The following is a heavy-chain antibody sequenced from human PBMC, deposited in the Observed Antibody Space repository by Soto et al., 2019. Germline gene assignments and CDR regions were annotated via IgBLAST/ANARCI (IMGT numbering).Heavy chain of an antibody. J-gene: IGHJ3*02. CDR2: IYYSGIT. D-gene: IGHD3-16*01. V-gene: IGHV4-31*03. CDR3: ARVINGLGGDFDI. CDR1: GGTISSGGYY. Sequence: SETLSLTCTVSGGTISSGGYYWSWIRQHPGKGLEWIGYIYYSGITYYNPDFKSRVTISVDTAKNQFSLKLRSVTAADTAVYYCARVINGLGGDFDIWGQGTMVTVSS.